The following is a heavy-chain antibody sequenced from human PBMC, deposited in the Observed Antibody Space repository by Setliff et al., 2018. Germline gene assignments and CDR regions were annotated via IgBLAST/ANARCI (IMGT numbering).Heavy chain of an antibody. D-gene: IGHD1-26*01. J-gene: IGHJ6*03. CDR1: GGTFSTYG. CDR3: ARPTSAGRLWYMDV. Sequence: ASVKVSCKASGGTFSTYGISWVRQAPGQGLEWMGGTIPMFGTRNYARKFQGRVTIITDESTSTAYMQLTSLRADDTAVYYCARPTSAGRLWYMDVWGTGTTVTVSS. CDR2: TIPMFGTR. V-gene: IGHV1-69*05.